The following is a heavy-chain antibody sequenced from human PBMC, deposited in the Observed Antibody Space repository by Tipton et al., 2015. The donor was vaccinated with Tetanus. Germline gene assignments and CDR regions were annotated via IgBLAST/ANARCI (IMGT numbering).Heavy chain of an antibody. CDR1: GGSLSTFY. CDR2: IYSSGST. D-gene: IGHD1-26*01. CDR3: ARVFRERSGTYFSYYYTMDV. V-gene: IGHV4-4*07. Sequence: TLSLTCTVSGGSLSTFYWNWIRQPAGQGLEWIGRIYSSGSTNYNPSLKSRVTMSIDTSKTQFSLELTPVTAADTAVYYCARVFRERSGTYFSYYYTMDVWCQGTTVTVSS. J-gene: IGHJ6*02.